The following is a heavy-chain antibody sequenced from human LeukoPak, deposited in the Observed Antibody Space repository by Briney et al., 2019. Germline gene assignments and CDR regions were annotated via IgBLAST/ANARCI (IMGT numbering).Heavy chain of an antibody. D-gene: IGHD3-3*01. CDR3: ARDLEGY. J-gene: IGHJ4*02. Sequence: GGSLRLSCAASGFTFNTYSMNWVRRAPGKGLEWVANIKQDGSEKYYVDSVKGRFTISRDNAKNTLYLQMNSLRAEDTAVYYCARDLEGYWGQGTLVTVSS. V-gene: IGHV3-7*01. CDR1: GFTFNTYS. CDR2: IKQDGSEK.